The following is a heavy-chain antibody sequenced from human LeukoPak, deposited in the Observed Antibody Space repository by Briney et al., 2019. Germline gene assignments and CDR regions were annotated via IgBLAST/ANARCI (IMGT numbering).Heavy chain of an antibody. CDR3: ARRGYSGYDYYFDY. V-gene: IGHV4-30-4*01. Sequence: PSETLSLTCTVSGNSISSGEYYRSWIRQPPGKGLEWIGYIYYSGSTYYNPSLKSRVTISVDTSKNQFSLKLSSVTAADTAVYYCARRGYSGYDYYFDYWGQGTLVTVSS. CDR2: IYYSGST. D-gene: IGHD5-12*01. J-gene: IGHJ4*02. CDR1: GNSISSGEYY.